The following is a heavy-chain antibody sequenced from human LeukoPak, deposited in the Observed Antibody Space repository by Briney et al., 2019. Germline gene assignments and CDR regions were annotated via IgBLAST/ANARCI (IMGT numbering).Heavy chain of an antibody. CDR3: ARDRSIAAHYNWFDP. CDR2: IIPIFGTA. J-gene: IGHJ5*02. V-gene: IGHV1-69*01. D-gene: IGHD6-6*01. Sequence: SVKVSCKASGGTFSSYAISWVRQAPGQGLEWMGGIIPIFGTANYAQKFQGRVTITADESTSTAYMELSSLRSEDTAVYYCARDRSIAAHYNWFDPWGQGTLVTVSS. CDR1: GGTFSSYA.